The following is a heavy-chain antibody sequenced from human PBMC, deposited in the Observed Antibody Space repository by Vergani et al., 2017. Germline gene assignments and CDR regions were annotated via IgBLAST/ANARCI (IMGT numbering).Heavy chain of an antibody. V-gene: IGHV4-34*01. CDR3: ASLQQLVRGYYYYYGMDV. CDR2: INHSGST. Sequence: QVQLPQWGAGLLKPSETLSLTCAVYGGSFSGYYWSWIRQPPGKGLEWIGEINHSGSTNYNPPLKSRVTISVDTSKNQFSLKLSSVTAADTAVYYCASLQQLVRGYYYYYGMDVWGQGTTVTVSS. J-gene: IGHJ6*02. CDR1: GGSFSGYY. D-gene: IGHD6-13*01.